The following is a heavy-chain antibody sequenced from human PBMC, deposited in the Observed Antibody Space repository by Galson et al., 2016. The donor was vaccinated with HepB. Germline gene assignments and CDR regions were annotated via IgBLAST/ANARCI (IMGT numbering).Heavy chain of an antibody. CDR1: GYTLTDLS. Sequence: SVKVSCKVTGYTLTDLSMHWVRQAPGKGFEWMGGFEPEDGERIYAQKFQGRVTMTEDTSTDTAYMELSSLTSEDTAVYYCATLPRYYSDTYPDSWGQGTLVTVSS. D-gene: IGHD3-10*01. J-gene: IGHJ4*02. CDR3: ATLPRYYSDTYPDS. V-gene: IGHV1-24*01. CDR2: FEPEDGER.